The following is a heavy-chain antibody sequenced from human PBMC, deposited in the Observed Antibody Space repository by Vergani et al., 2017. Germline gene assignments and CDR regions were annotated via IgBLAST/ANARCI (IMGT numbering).Heavy chain of an antibody. J-gene: IGHJ5*02. V-gene: IGHV5-51*03. CDR1: ESSFTSNQ. Sequence: EVMLVQSGAEVKKPGESLKISCKYSESSFTSNQIAWVRQMSGKGLEWMGIIYPGDSETRYSPAFQGQVTISADRSKSTTFLKWSSLKASDTAVYYCARRQYVHSWVVSWFDPWGQGTQVTVSS. D-gene: IGHD2-21*01. CDR2: IYPGDSET. CDR3: ARRQYVHSWVVSWFDP.